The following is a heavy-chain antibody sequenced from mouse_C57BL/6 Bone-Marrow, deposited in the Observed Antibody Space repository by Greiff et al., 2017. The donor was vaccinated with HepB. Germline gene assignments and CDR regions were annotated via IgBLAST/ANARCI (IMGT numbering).Heavy chain of an antibody. Sequence: VQLVESGPELVKPGASVKLSCKASGYTFTSYDINWVKQRPGQGLEWIGWIYPRDGSTKYNEKFKGKATLTVDTSSSTAYMELHSLTSEDSAVYFCASYYGSSPYYYAMDYWGQGTSVTVSS. CDR1: GYTFTSYD. CDR3: ASYYGSSPYYYAMDY. CDR2: IYPRDGST. D-gene: IGHD1-1*01. V-gene: IGHV1-85*01. J-gene: IGHJ4*01.